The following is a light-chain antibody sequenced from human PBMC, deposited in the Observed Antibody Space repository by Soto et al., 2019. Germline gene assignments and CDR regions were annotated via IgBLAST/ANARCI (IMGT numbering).Light chain of an antibody. V-gene: IGKV3-15*01. CDR3: QQYNAYSPWT. CDR1: QSVSSN. CDR2: GAS. Sequence: EIVMTQSPATLSVSPGERATLSCRASQSVSSNLAWYQQKPGQAPRLLIYGASTRATGIPARFSGSGSGTEFTLTISNLQPDDVATYYCQQYNAYSPWTFGQGTKVEIK. J-gene: IGKJ1*01.